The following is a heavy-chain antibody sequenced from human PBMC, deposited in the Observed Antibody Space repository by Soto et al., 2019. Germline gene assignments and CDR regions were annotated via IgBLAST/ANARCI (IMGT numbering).Heavy chain of an antibody. D-gene: IGHD6-13*01. J-gene: IGHJ4*02. CDR3: AREGAEAAAGTCFDY. V-gene: IGHV4-4*02. Sequence: QVQLQESGPGLVKPSGTLSLTCAVSGGSISSSNWWSWVRQPPGKGLEWIGEIYHSGSTNYNPSLKSRVTISVDMSQNQFSLKLSSVTAADTAVYYCAREGAEAAAGTCFDYWGQGTLVTVSS. CDR2: IYHSGST. CDR1: GGSISSSNW.